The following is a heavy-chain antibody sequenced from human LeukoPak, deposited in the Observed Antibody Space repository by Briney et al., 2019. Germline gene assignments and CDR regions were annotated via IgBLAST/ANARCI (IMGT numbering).Heavy chain of an antibody. CDR1: GFTFSSYS. CDR3: ARVLEAGGDGDYYYGMDV. V-gene: IGHV3-21*01. Sequence: GGSLRLSCAASGFTFSSYSMNWVRQAPGKGLEWVSSISSSSSYIYYADSVKGRFTISRDNAKNSLYLQMNSLRAEDTAVYYCARVLEAGGDGDYYYGMDVWGQGTTVTVSS. CDR2: ISSSSSYI. J-gene: IGHJ6*02. D-gene: IGHD2-21*02.